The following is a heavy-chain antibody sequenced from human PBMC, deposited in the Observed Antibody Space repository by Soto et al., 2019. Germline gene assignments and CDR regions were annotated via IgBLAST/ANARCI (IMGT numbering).Heavy chain of an antibody. D-gene: IGHD3-16*01. Sequence: TLSLTCAVSGGSISSGGYSWSWVRQPPGKGLEWLAFIYWDDDKRYRPSLKSRLSITKDTSKNQVVLTMTNMDPVDTATYFFAPRMGWGGPPPPTAYYGLDVWGQGTTVTVS. V-gene: IGHV2-5*08. J-gene: IGHJ6*02. CDR2: IYWDDDK. CDR1: GGSISSGGYS. CDR3: APRMGWGGPPPPTAYYGLDV.